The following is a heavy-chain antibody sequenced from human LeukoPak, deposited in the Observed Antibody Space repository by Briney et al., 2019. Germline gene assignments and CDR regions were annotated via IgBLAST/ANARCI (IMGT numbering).Heavy chain of an antibody. V-gene: IGHV1-69*13. Sequence: ASVKVSCKASGGTFSSYAISWVRQAPGQGLEWMGGIIPIFGTANYAQKFQGRVTITADESTSTAYMELSSLRSDDTAVYYCARDLRPGDHGSGNNWFDPWGQGTLVTVSS. CDR1: GGTFSSYA. D-gene: IGHD3-10*01. CDR2: IIPIFGTA. J-gene: IGHJ5*02. CDR3: ARDLRPGDHGSGNNWFDP.